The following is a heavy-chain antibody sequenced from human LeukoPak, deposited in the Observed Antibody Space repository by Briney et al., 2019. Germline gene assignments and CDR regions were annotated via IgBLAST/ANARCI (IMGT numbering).Heavy chain of an antibody. CDR2: MNPNSGNT. V-gene: IGHV1-8*01. D-gene: IGHD1-26*01. J-gene: IGHJ6*02. CDR3: ARAVGARAYYYYYYGMDV. Sequence: AASVKVSCKASGYTFTSYDINWVRQAPGQGLEWMGWMNPNSGNTGYAQKFQGRVTMTRNTSISTAYMELSSLRSEDTAVYYCARAVGARAYYYYYYGMDVWGQGTTVTVSS. CDR1: GYTFTSYD.